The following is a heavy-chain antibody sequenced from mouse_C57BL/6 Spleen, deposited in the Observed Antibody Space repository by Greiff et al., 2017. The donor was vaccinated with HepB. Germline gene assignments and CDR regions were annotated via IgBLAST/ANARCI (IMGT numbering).Heavy chain of an antibody. CDR1: GYAFTNYL. Sequence: QVQLQQSGAELVRPGTSVKVSCKASGYAFTNYLIEWVKQRPGQGLEWIGVINPGSGGTNYNEKFKGKATLTADKSSSTAYMQLSSLTSEDSAVYFCARSGRSSSFAYWGQGTLVTVSA. CDR3: ARSGRSSSFAY. CDR2: INPGSGGT. D-gene: IGHD1-1*01. J-gene: IGHJ3*01. V-gene: IGHV1-54*01.